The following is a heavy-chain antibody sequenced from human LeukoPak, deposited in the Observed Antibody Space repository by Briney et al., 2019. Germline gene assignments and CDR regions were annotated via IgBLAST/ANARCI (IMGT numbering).Heavy chain of an antibody. V-gene: IGHV3-21*04. CDR1: GFTFSSYN. CDR3: AKLGFWSGYLPGNY. Sequence: PGGSLRLSCAVSGFTFSSYNMNWVRQAPGKGLEWVSSISDSSSYIYYADSLKGRFTISRDNSKNTLYLQMNSLRAEDTAVYYCAKLGFWSGYLPGNYWGQGTLVTVSS. D-gene: IGHD3-3*01. J-gene: IGHJ4*02. CDR2: ISDSSSYI.